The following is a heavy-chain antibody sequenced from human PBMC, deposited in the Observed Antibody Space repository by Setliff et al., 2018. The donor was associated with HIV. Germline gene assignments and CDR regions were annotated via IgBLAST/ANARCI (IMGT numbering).Heavy chain of an antibody. V-gene: IGHV4-59*11. J-gene: IGHJ4*02. D-gene: IGHD4-4*01. CDR1: GGSLISHY. CDR2: IYYSGST. Sequence: SETLSLTCTVSGGSLISHYWSWIRQPPGKGLEWIGYIYYSGSTNYNPSLKSRVTISVDTSKNQFSLKLSSVTAADTAVYYCTRGGSMTTLTTWGQGTLVTVSS. CDR3: TRGGSMTTLTT.